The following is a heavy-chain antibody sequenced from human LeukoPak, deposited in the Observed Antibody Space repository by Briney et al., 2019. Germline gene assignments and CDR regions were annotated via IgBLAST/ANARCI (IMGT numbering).Heavy chain of an antibody. CDR2: RNQDGSEK. V-gene: IGHV3-7*01. CDR3: ARIAVPATIGFPSYYMDV. D-gene: IGHD2-2*01. J-gene: IGHJ6*03. CDR1: GFTFNNYW. Sequence: PGGSLRLSCAASGFTFNNYWMNWVRQAPGKGLEWVANRNQDGSEKYYVESVRGRFTISRDNAKNLLYLQMNSLRAEDTAVYYCARIAVPATIGFPSYYMDVWGKGTTVTVSS.